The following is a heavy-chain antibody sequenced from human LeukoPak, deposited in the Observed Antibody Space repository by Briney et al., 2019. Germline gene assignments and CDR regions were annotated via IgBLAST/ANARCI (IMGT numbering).Heavy chain of an antibody. J-gene: IGHJ4*02. V-gene: IGHV3-33*01. D-gene: IGHD4-23*01. Sequence: PGGSLRLSCAASGFTFSSYGMHWVRRAPGKGLEWVAVIWYDGSNKYYADSVKGRFTISRDNSKNTLYLQMNSLRAEDTAVYYCAREPPSVVTSHADDYWGQGTLVTVSS. CDR3: AREPPSVVTSHADDY. CDR1: GFTFSSYG. CDR2: IWYDGSNK.